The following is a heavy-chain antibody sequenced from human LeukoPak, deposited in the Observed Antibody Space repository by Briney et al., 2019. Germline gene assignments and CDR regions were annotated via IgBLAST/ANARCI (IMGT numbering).Heavy chain of an antibody. Sequence: SETLSLTCTVSGGSISSHYWSWLRQSPGKGLEWLGFMHYRGNTNSNPSLRSRVTISMDTSKNQFSLKMSSVTAADTAVYYCARDSPFEWDVFGDSFDIWGQGTVVTVSS. CDR1: GGSISSHY. J-gene: IGHJ3*02. CDR2: MHYRGNT. V-gene: IGHV4-59*11. CDR3: ARDSPFEWDVFGDSFDI. D-gene: IGHD1-26*01.